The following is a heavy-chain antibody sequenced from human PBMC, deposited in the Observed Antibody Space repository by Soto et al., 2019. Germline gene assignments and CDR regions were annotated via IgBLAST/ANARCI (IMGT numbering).Heavy chain of an antibody. CDR1: GFTFSSYA. V-gene: IGHV3-23*01. CDR3: TRKRFGMDV. J-gene: IGHJ6*02. CDR2: INGGGDST. Sequence: GGSLSLSCAASGFTFSSYAMSWVRQAPGKGLEWVSGINGGGDSTYFADSVRGRFTISRDNSKDTLFLQMNSLRAEDTAVYFCTRKRFGMDVCGQGATVPVSS.